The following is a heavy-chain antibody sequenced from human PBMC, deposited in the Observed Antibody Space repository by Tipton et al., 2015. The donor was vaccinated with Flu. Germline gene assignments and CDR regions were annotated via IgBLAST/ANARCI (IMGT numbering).Heavy chain of an antibody. Sequence: SLRLSYTDSGFTFSSDAMTWVRQAPGKGLEWVSTISGSGGRTYYADSVKGRFTISRDNSENTLYLQMNSLRAEDTAVYYCARQLGGGDCYWGQGTLVTVSS. CDR2: ISGSGGRT. D-gene: IGHD2-21*01. V-gene: IGHV3-23*01. CDR1: GFTFSSDA. J-gene: IGHJ4*02. CDR3: ARQLGGGDCY.